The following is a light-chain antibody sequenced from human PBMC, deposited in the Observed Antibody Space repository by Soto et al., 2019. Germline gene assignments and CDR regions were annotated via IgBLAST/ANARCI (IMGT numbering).Light chain of an antibody. Sequence: DIQMTQSPSTLSSSVGDRVTITCRASQSISSWLAWYQQKPGQAPKLLIYDASSLESGVPSRFSGSGSRTDFPLTISSLHPDYFATYYCQQYNSYSGTFGQGTKVEIK. CDR3: QQYNSYSGT. V-gene: IGKV1-5*01. CDR1: QSISSW. J-gene: IGKJ1*01. CDR2: DAS.